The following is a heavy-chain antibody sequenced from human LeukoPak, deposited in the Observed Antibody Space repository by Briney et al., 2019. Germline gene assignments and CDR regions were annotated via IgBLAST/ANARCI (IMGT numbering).Heavy chain of an antibody. CDR1: GGTFSSYA. D-gene: IGHD3-10*01. CDR2: IIPIFGTA. V-gene: IGHV1-69*13. J-gene: IGHJ4*02. Sequence: SVKVSCKASGGTFSSYAISWVRQAPGQGLEWMGGIIPIFGTANYAQKFQGRVTITADESTSTAYMELSSLRSEDTAVYYCAKAPSHYYGSGSYLGYWGQGTLVTVSS. CDR3: AKAPSHYYGSGSYLGY.